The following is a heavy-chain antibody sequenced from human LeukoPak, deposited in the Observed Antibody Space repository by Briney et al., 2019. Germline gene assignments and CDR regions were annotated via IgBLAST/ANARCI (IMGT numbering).Heavy chain of an antibody. CDR1: GYTFTSYG. D-gene: IGHD2-2*01. V-gene: IGHV1-18*01. J-gene: IGHJ6*02. Sequence: ASVKVSCKASGYTFTSYGISWVRQAPGQGLEWMGWISAYNGNTNYAQKLQGRVTMTTDTSTSTAYMELRSLRSDDTAVYHCARGGYCSSTSCPYYYGMDVWGQGTTVTVSS. CDR2: ISAYNGNT. CDR3: ARGGYCSSTSCPYYYGMDV.